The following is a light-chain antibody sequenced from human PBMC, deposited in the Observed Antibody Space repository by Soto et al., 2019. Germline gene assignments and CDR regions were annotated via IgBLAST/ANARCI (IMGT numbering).Light chain of an antibody. V-gene: IGLV2-14*01. CDR3: CSYAGSYV. CDR1: SSDVGGYNY. Sequence: QSALTQPASVSGSPGQSITISCTGTSSDVGGYNYVSWYQQHPDKAPQLMIFEVTRRPAGVSNRFSGSKSGNTASLTISGLQAEDEADYYCCSYAGSYVFGTGTKLTVL. J-gene: IGLJ1*01. CDR2: EVT.